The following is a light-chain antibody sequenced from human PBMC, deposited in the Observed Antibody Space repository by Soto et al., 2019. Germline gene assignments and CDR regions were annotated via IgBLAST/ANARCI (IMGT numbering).Light chain of an antibody. J-gene: IGKJ1*01. CDR2: DAS. V-gene: IGKV1-5*01. CDR1: QTISTY. CDR3: QQYNSYS. Sequence: DIQMTQSPSSLSASVEDRVIITFRASQTISTYLNWYQQKPGKAPRLLIYDASSLESGVPSRFSGSGSGTEFTLTISSLQPDDFATYYCQQYNSYSFGQGTKVDIK.